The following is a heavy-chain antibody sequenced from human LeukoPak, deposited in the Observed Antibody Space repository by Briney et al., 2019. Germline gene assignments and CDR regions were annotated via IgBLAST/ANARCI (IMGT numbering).Heavy chain of an antibody. CDR1: GYSFTSYY. J-gene: IGHJ4*02. Sequence: ASVKVSCKASGYSFTSYYMHWVRQAPGQGLEWMGWINPNSGGTNYAQKFQGRVTMTRDTSISTAYMELSRLRSDDTAVYYCAREVHSTYYYDSSGYPKDYWGQGTLVTVSS. CDR2: INPNSGGT. D-gene: IGHD3-22*01. CDR3: AREVHSTYYYDSSGYPKDY. V-gene: IGHV1-2*02.